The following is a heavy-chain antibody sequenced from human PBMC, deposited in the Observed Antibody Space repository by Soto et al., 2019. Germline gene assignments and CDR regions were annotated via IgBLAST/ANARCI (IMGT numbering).Heavy chain of an antibody. Sequence: GESLKISCKGSGYSFTIYWIGWVRQMPGKGLEWMGIIYPGDSDTRYSPSFQGQVTISADKSISTAYLQWSSLKASDTAMYYCARLATYDSSGYYYYYYGMDVWGQGTKGTVS. V-gene: IGHV5-51*01. D-gene: IGHD3-22*01. CDR1: GYSFTIYW. J-gene: IGHJ6*02. CDR3: ARLATYDSSGYYYYYYGMDV. CDR2: IYPGDSDT.